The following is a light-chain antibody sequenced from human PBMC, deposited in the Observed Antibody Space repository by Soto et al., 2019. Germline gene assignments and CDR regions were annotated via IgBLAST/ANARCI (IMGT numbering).Light chain of an antibody. V-gene: IGKV3-11*01. CDR2: GAS. Sequence: EIVLTQSPATLSLSAGERATLSCRASQSVSSSLAWYQQKPGQAPRLLIYGASNGAAGIPARFSGTGSGTDFTLTISSLEPDDFAVYYCQHFVNSLTWTFGQGTKVDIK. CDR1: QSVSSS. J-gene: IGKJ1*01. CDR3: QHFVNSLTWT.